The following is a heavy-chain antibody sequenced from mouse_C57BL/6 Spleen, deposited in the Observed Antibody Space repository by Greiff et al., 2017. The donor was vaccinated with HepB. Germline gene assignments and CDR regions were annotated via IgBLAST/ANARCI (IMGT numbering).Heavy chain of an antibody. J-gene: IGHJ2*01. V-gene: IGHV5-4*01. CDR3: ARRKAHYFDY. CDR1: GFTFSSYA. CDR2: ISDGGSYT. Sequence: DVHLVESGGGLVKPGGSLKLSCAASGFTFSSYAMSWVRQTPEKRLEWVATISDGGSYTYYPDNVKGRFTISRDNAKNNLYLQMSHLKSEDTAMYYCARRKAHYFDYWGQGTTLTVSS.